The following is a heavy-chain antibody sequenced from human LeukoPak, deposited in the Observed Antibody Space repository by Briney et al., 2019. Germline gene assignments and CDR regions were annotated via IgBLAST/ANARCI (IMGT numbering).Heavy chain of an antibody. V-gene: IGHV4-34*01. J-gene: IGHJ4*02. CDR3: ARDHTAMGNDY. D-gene: IGHD5-18*01. CDR1: GGSFSGYY. Sequence: KTSETLSLTCAVYGGSFSGYYWSWIRQPPGKGLEWIGEINHSGSTNYNPSLESRVTISVDTSKNQFSLKLSSVTAADTAVYYCARDHTAMGNDYWGQGTLVTVSS. CDR2: INHSGST.